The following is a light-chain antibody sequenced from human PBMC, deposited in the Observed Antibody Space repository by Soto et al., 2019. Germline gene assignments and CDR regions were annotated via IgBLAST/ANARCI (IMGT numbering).Light chain of an antibody. J-gene: IGKJ1*01. CDR2: GAS. CDR1: QSVGSN. V-gene: IGKV3-15*01. CDR3: QQYNNWPPDKT. Sequence: EIVMTQSPATLSVSPGERATLSCRASQSVGSNLAWYQQRPGQAPRLLIYGASTRATGVPARFSGSGSGTEFTFTISSLQSEGFGIYFCQQYNNWPPDKTFGQGTKVEIK.